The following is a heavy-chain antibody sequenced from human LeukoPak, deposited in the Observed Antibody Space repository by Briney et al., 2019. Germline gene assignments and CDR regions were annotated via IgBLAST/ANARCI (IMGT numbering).Heavy chain of an antibody. Sequence: SETLSLTCTVSGYSISSGYYWGWIRQPPGKGLEWIGSMRHSGSTHYNPSLKSRVTISVDTSKNQFSLKLSSVTAADTAVYYCARGGSSGWYVDYWGQGTLVTVSS. V-gene: IGHV4-38-2*02. J-gene: IGHJ4*02. CDR3: ARGGSSGWYVDY. CDR1: GYSISSGYY. D-gene: IGHD6-19*01. CDR2: MRHSGST.